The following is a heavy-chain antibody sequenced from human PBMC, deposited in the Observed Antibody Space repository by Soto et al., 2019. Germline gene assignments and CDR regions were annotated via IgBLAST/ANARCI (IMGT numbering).Heavy chain of an antibody. J-gene: IGHJ4*02. D-gene: IGHD2-8*01. Sequence: PGGSLRLSCAASGFTFSSYGMHWVRQAPGKGLEWVAVISYDGSNKYYADSVKGRFTISRDNSKNTLYLQMNSLRAEDTAVYYCAKDKDILMDYFDYWGQGTLVTVSS. CDR2: ISYDGSNK. CDR1: GFTFSSYG. V-gene: IGHV3-30*18. CDR3: AKDKDILMDYFDY.